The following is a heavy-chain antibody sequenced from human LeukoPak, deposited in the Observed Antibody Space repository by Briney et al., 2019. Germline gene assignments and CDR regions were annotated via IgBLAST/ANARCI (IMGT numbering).Heavy chain of an antibody. CDR2: IYPGDSDT. Sequence: KVGESLKISCKGFGYSFTTYWIAWVRQMPGKGLEWMGIIYPGDSDTRYSPSFQGQVTISADKSISTAYLQWTSLKASDTAMYYCARRGQQLEYFETWGQGTLVTVSS. CDR1: GYSFTTYW. D-gene: IGHD6-13*01. CDR3: ARRGQQLEYFET. V-gene: IGHV5-51*01. J-gene: IGHJ1*01.